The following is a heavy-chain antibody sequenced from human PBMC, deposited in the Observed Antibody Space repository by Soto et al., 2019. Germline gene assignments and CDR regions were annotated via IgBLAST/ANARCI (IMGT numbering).Heavy chain of an antibody. CDR2: IYWDDSK. D-gene: IGHD1-26*01. CDR1: GFSLPTDRVG. CDR3: AHAYCGRSLY. V-gene: IGHV2-5*02. J-gene: IGHJ4*02. Sequence: QITLKESGPPLVKPTQTLTLTCTFSGFSLPTDRVGVGWIRQPPGKALEWLAVIYWDDSKTYRPSLKSRLTITKDTSKNQVALTMTDMDPVDTATYYCAHAYCGRSLYWGQGTLVTVSS.